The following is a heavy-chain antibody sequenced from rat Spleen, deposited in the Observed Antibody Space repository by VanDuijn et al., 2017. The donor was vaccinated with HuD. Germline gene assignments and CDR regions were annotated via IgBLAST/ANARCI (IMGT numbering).Heavy chain of an antibody. Sequence: EVQLVESGGGLVQPGRSLKLSCTASGFTFSNFDMAWVRQAPTKGLEWVATISYGDSSGHSSTYYRDSVKGRFTISRDNAKSSLYLQMDSLRSEDTATYYCTTEDYGYTYGTGFDYWGQGVMVTVSS. D-gene: IGHD1-9*01. J-gene: IGHJ2*01. CDR2: ISYGDSSGHSST. V-gene: IGHV5-20*01. CDR3: TTEDYGYTYGTGFDY. CDR1: GFTFSNFD.